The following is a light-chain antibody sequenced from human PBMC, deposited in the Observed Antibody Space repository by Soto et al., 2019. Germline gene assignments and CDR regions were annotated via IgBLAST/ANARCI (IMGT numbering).Light chain of an antibody. CDR3: SSYTSSIYV. CDR1: SSDVGGYNY. V-gene: IGLV2-14*01. CDR2: DVS. J-gene: IGLJ1*01. Sequence: QSALTQPASVSGSAGRSITISCTGASSDVGGYNYVSWYQQHPGKAPKLMIYDVSNRPSGVSNRFSGSKSGNTASLTISGLQAEDEADYYCSSYTSSIYVFGTGTKLTV.